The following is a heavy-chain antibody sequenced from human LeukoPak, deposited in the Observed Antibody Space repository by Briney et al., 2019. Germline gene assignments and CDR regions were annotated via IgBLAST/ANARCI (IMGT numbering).Heavy chain of an antibody. J-gene: IGHJ4*02. V-gene: IGHV3-23*01. CDR1: GFTFSNYA. CDR3: AKERIQLWPAYFDY. D-gene: IGHD1-1*01. Sequence: GGTLSLSCAASGFTFSNYAMSWVRQAPGKGLEGVAAISDSGGSTYYTDSVKGRFTISRDNSKNPLYLQMNNLRAEDTALYYCAKERIQLWPAYFDYWGQGTLVTVSS. CDR2: ISDSGGST.